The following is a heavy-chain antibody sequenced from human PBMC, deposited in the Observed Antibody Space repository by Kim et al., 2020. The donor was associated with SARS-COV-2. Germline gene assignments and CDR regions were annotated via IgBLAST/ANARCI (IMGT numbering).Heavy chain of an antibody. CDR2: ISSSGNST. CDR3: AKMPDILAGYFDF. V-gene: IGHV3-23*01. Sequence: GGSLRLSCAASGFTFSSYAMSWVRQAPGKGLEWVSNISSSGNSTYHADAVKGRFTISRDNSKNTLYLQMNSLRAEDTAVYYCAKMPDILAGYFDFWGQGTLVTVSS. D-gene: IGHD3-9*01. J-gene: IGHJ4*02. CDR1: GFTFSSYA.